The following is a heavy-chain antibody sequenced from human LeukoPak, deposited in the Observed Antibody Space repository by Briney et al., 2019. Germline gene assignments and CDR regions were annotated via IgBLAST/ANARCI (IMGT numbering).Heavy chain of an antibody. CDR3: ATPGLARAY. Sequence: RSETLSLTCTVSGGSISSSSYYWGWIRQPPGKGLEWIGSIYYSGNTYYNASLKSRVTISGDTSKNQFSLILSSVTAADTAVYYCATPGLARAYWGQGTLVTVSS. CDR1: GGSISSSSYY. V-gene: IGHV4-39*01. J-gene: IGHJ4*02. CDR2: IYYSGNT.